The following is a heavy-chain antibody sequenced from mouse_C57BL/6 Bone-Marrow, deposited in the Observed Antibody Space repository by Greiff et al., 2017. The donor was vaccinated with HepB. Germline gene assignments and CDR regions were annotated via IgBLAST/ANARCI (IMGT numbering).Heavy chain of an antibody. Sequence: QVQLKQSGAELMKPGASVKLSCKATGYTFTGYWIEWVKQRPGHGLEWIGEILPGSGSTNYNEKFKGKATFTADTSSNTAYMQLSSLKTEYSAIYYCARCITTVVEDYFDYWGQGTTLTVSS. CDR3: ARCITTVVEDYFDY. CDR1: GYTFTGYW. D-gene: IGHD1-1*01. CDR2: ILPGSGST. V-gene: IGHV1-9*01. J-gene: IGHJ2*01.